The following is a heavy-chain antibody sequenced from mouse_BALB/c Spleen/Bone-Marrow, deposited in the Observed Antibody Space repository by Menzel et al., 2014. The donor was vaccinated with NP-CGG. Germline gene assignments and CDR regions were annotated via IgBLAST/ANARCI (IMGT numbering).Heavy chain of an antibody. V-gene: IGHV1-12*01. D-gene: IGHD2-3*01. CDR3: ARGFYDGSYWYFDV. J-gene: IGHJ1*01. Sequence: LQHSGAELVKPGASVKMSCKASGYTFTSYNLHWVKQTPGQGPEWIGAIYPGNGDTSYNQNFKGRATLTTDKSSSTAYMQLSSLTSEDSAVYYCARGFYDGSYWYFDVWGAGTTVAVSS. CDR1: GYTFTSYN. CDR2: IYPGNGDT.